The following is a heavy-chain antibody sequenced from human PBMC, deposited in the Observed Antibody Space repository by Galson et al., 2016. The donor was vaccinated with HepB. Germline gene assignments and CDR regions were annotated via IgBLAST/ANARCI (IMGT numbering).Heavy chain of an antibody. J-gene: IGHJ4*02. CDR2: ISTDGNMM. D-gene: IGHD3-3*01. CDR1: GFSFSSYW. V-gene: IGHV3-74*01. Sequence: SLRLSCAASGFSFSSYWIYWVRQAPGKGPVWVSRISTDGNMMNFADSVRGRFTMSRDNAKNTVYLQMNSLSAEDTAVYCCVRDFWSGPLSQRAYWGQGTLVTVSS. CDR3: VRDFWSGPLSQRAY.